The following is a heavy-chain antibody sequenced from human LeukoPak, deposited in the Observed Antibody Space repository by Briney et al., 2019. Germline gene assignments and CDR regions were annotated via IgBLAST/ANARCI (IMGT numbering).Heavy chain of an antibody. CDR3: ARLAGRQLYGWYFDL. CDR2: IYYSGST. V-gene: IGHV4-39*01. Sequence: PSETLSLTCTVSGGSISSSSYYWGWIRQPPGKGLEWIGSIYYSGSTYYNPSLKSRVTISVDTSKNQFSLKLSSVTAADTAVYYCARLAGRQLYGWYFDLWGRGTLDTVSS. D-gene: IGHD4-17*01. J-gene: IGHJ2*01. CDR1: GGSISSSSYY.